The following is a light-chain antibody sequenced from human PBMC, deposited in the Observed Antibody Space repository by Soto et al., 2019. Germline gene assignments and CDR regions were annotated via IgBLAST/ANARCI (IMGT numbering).Light chain of an antibody. J-gene: IGLJ3*02. CDR2: SNI. CDR3: AACDNSLNGRV. Sequence: QSVLTQPPSASGTPGQRVTISCSGSSSNSGSNYVYWYQQLPGTAPKLLIYSNIQRPSGVPARFSGYKSGTAAYLAIGGLRSEDEADYYGAACDNSLNGRVFGGATKLTVL. V-gene: IGLV1-47*02. CDR1: SSNSGSNY.